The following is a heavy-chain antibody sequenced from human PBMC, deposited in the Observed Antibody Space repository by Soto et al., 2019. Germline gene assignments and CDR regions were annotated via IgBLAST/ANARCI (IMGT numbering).Heavy chain of an antibody. V-gene: IGHV4-59*01. Sequence: PSETLSLTCTVSGGSISSYYWSWIRQPPGKGLEWIGYIYYSGSTNYNPSLKSRVTISVDTSKNQFSLKLSSVTAADTAVYYCARPRVTMVRGVPLYNWFDPWGQGTLVTVSS. CDR2: IYYSGST. J-gene: IGHJ5*02. CDR3: ARPRVTMVRGVPLYNWFDP. CDR1: GGSISSYY. D-gene: IGHD3-10*01.